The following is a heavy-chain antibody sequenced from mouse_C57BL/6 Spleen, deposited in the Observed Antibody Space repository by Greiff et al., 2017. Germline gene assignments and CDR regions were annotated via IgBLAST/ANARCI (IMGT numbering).Heavy chain of an antibody. J-gene: IGHJ2*01. CDR2: IYPRSGNT. V-gene: IGHV1-81*01. CDR1: GYTFTSYG. CDR3: ARYDRFFDY. D-gene: IGHD2-12*01. Sequence: QVHVKQSGAELARPGASVKLSCKASGYTFTSYGISWVKQRTGQGLEWIGEIYPRSGNTYYNEKFKGKATLTADKSSSTAYMELRSLTSEDSAVYFCARYDRFFDYWGQGTTLTVSS.